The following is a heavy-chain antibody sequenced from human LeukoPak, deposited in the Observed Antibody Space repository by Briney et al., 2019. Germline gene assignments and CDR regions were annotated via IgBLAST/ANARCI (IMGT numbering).Heavy chain of an antibody. CDR3: ARAVTIFGVVTRFDP. J-gene: IGHJ5*02. V-gene: IGHV1-18*01. Sequence: ASVKVSCKASGYTFTSYGISWVRQAPGQGLEWMGWISAYNGNTNYAQKLQGRATMTTDTSTSTAYMELRSLRSDDTAVYYCARAVTIFGVVTRFDPWGQGTLVTVSS. D-gene: IGHD3-3*01. CDR2: ISAYNGNT. CDR1: GYTFTSYG.